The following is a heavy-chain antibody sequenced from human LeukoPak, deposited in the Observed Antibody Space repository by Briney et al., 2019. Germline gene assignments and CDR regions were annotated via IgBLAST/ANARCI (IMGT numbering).Heavy chain of an antibody. J-gene: IGHJ5*02. CDR2: IYKSGSN. CDR3: ARAFFSSACYPNWFDP. D-gene: IGHD3-22*01. Sequence: SETLSLTCTVSGGSISTYYWSWIRQPPGKGLEWIGYIYKSGSNNYNPALKSRVTMSVDTSKNQFSLKLSSVTAADTAVYYCARAFFSSACYPNWFDPWGQGTLVTVSS. CDR1: GGSISTYY. V-gene: IGHV4-59*01.